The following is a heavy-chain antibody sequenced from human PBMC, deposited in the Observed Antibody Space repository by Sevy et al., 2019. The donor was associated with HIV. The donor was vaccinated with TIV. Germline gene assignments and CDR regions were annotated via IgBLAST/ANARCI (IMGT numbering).Heavy chain of an antibody. Sequence: GGSLRLSCAASGFTFSSYAMHWVRQAPGKGLEWVAVISYDGRNNSYANSVKGCFTISGDNSKNTLYLQMNSLGAEDTAVYYCARNREGRRWLQFDYWGQGTLVTVSS. V-gene: IGHV3-30*04. CDR1: GFTFSSYA. CDR2: ISYDGRNN. J-gene: IGHJ4*02. CDR3: ARNREGRRWLQFDY. D-gene: IGHD5-12*01.